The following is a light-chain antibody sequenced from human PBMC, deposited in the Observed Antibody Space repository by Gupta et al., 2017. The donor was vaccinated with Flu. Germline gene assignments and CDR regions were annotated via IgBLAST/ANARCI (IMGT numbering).Light chain of an antibody. CDR3: AAWDDSLSGL. CDR2: KNS. J-gene: IGLJ2*01. CDR1: SPNIGSNY. Sequence: QTVTISCSGSSPNIGSNYVYWYQQVPGMTPKLLIYKNSQRPSGVPDRFSGSKSGTSASLAISGLRSEDEAVYYCAAWDDSLSGLFGGGTRLIVL. V-gene: IGLV1-47*01.